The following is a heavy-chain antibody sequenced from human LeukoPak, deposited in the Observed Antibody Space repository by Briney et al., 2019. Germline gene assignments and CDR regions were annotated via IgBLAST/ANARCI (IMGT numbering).Heavy chain of an antibody. Sequence: SSETLSLTCAVSGGSISSSNWWSWVRQPPGKGLEWIGETYHSGSTNYNPSLKSRVTISVDTSKNQFSLELTSVTAADTAVFYCARHEPNYYDASGSAYVGRIFEYWGQGSLVSVSS. CDR3: ARHEPNYYDASGSAYVGRIFEY. J-gene: IGHJ4*02. D-gene: IGHD3-22*01. CDR1: GGSISSSNW. V-gene: IGHV4-4*02. CDR2: TYHSGST.